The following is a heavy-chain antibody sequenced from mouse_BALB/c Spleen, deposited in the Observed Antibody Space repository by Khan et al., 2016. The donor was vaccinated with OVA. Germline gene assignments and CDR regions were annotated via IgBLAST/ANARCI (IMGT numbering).Heavy chain of an antibody. D-gene: IGHD2-10*01. Sequence: QVQLKESGPGLAAPSQSLSITCTISGFSLTTYGVHWVRQPPGKGLEWLVVIWSDGTTNYISALKSRLTITKDNSQRQVFLKMNSLQPDDTAIYFCARQPYYHYNIMDYWGQGTSVTVSS. V-gene: IGHV2-6-1*01. CDR2: IWSDGTT. J-gene: IGHJ4*01. CDR1: GFSLTTYG. CDR3: ARQPYYHYNIMDY.